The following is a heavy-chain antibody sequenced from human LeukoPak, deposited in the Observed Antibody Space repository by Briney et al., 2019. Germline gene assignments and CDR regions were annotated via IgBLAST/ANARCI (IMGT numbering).Heavy chain of an antibody. D-gene: IGHD1-26*01. Sequence: SETLSLTCTVSGASVGSAGYYWSWIRQPPGGGLEWIGYIYYISNTNYNPSLKSRVTMSVDPSKNQFSLKLNSVTAADTAVYYCARTQSQSGRYRYYFGYWGQRTLVTVSS. CDR2: IYYISNT. CDR1: GASVGSAGYY. CDR3: ARTQSQSGRYRYYFGY. J-gene: IGHJ4*02. V-gene: IGHV4-61*08.